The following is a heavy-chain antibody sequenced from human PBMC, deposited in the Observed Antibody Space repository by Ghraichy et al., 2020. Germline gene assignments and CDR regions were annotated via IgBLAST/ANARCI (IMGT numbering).Heavy chain of an antibody. CDR3: GRGGRGYYYYGMDV. CDR2: INSDGSST. CDR1: GFTFSSYW. V-gene: IGHV3-74*01. J-gene: IGHJ6*02. D-gene: IGHD2-15*01. Sequence: GGSLRLSCAASGFTFSSYWMHWVRQAPGKGLVWVSRINSDGSSTSYADSVKGRFTISRDNAKNTLYLQMNSLRAEDTAVYYCGRGGRGYYYYGMDVWGQGTTVTVSS.